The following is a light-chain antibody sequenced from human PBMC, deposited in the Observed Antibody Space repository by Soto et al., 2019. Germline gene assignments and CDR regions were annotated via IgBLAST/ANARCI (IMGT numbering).Light chain of an antibody. Sequence: QSALTQPASVSGSPGQSITISCTGTSSDVGYYDFVSWYQQHPGKAPKLLIFDVSNRPSGVSDRFSGSKSGNTASLTISGLQAEDEAYYYCTSYTRSTTLVFGTGTKVTVL. CDR3: TSYTRSTTLV. J-gene: IGLJ1*01. V-gene: IGLV2-14*03. CDR1: SSDVGYYDF. CDR2: DVS.